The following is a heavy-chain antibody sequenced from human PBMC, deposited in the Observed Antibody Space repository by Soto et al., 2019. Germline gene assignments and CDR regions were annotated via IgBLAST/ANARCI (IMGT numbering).Heavy chain of an antibody. D-gene: IGHD2-15*01. V-gene: IGHV1-2*04. CDR1: GYTFTGYY. CDR3: ASCSGGSCANFDAFDI. J-gene: IGHJ3*02. CDR2: INPNSGGT. Sequence: ASVKVSCKASGYTFTGYYMHWVRQAPGQGLEWMGWINPNSGGTNYAQKFQGWVTMTRDTSISTAYMELSRLRSDDTAVYYCASCSGGSCANFDAFDIWGQGTMVTVSS.